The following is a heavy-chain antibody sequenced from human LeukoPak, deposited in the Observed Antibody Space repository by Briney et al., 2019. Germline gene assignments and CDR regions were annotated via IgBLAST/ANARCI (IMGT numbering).Heavy chain of an antibody. CDR1: VFTSSMYT. CDR3: AKPYGKYRGSYFDY. V-gene: IGHV3-23*01. J-gene: IGHJ4*02. CDR2: MNGRGGST. Sequence: GRTLRLSSAASVFTSSMYTTSGVPHAPQKGLESGLAMNGRGGSTYNADSVKGRFTISRDNYKNMLYVQMNSLRAEDKAVYYCAKPYGKYRGSYFDYWGRGTLVTVSS. D-gene: IGHD6-6*01.